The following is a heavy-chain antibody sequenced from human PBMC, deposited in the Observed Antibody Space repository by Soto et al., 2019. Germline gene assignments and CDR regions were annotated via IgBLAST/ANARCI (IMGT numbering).Heavy chain of an antibody. D-gene: IGHD1-1*01. CDR2: IKSKSDGETT. CDR3: TTVGSITTTGTPFDY. V-gene: IGHV3-15*07. Sequence: LRFSCAASGLTFSNTWMNWVRQAPGKGLEWVGRIKSKSDGETTDYAAPVKGRFTISRDDSKTTLYLQMNSLKTEDTAVYYCTTVGSITTTGTPFDYWGQGTMVTVS. J-gene: IGHJ4*02. CDR1: GLTFSNTW.